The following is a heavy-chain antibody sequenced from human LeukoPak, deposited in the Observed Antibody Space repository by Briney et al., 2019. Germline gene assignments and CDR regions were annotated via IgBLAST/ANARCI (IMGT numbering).Heavy chain of an antibody. V-gene: IGHV3-30-3*01. CDR1: GFSFSTFA. Sequence: GGSLRLSCAASGFSFSTFAMHWARQAPGKGLEWVAVISSDGSNKYTADSVKGRFTISRDNSKNTLYLQMNSLRAEDTAVYYCAKASSYGDYDYWGQGTLVTVSS. CDR3: AKASSYGDYDY. CDR2: ISSDGSNK. J-gene: IGHJ4*02. D-gene: IGHD4-17*01.